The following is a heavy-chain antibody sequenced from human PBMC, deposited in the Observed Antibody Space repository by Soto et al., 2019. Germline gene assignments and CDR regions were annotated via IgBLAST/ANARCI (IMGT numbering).Heavy chain of an antibody. CDR3: AREGVRGVMSGYYGMDV. CDR1: GGSISSYY. D-gene: IGHD3-10*01. Sequence: PSETLSLTCTVSGGSISSYYWSWIRQPPGKGLEWIGYIYYSGSTNYNPSLKSRVTISVDTSKSQFSLKLSSVTAADTAVYYCAREGVRGVMSGYYGMDVWGQGTTVTVSS. V-gene: IGHV4-59*01. J-gene: IGHJ6*02. CDR2: IYYSGST.